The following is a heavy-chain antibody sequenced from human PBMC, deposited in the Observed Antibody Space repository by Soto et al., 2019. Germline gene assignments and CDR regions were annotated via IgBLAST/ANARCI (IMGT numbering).Heavy chain of an antibody. CDR2: ISHSGST. D-gene: IGHD2-15*01. CDR1: GGSFSGYY. J-gene: IGHJ6*02. CDR3: ARGRGSFKYCSGGSCYLGDYYGMDV. Sequence: SETLSLTCAVYGGSFSGYYWSWIRQPPGKGLEWIGEISHSGSTNYNPSLKSRVTISVDTSKNQFSLKLSSVTAADTAVYYCARGRGSFKYCSGGSCYLGDYYGMDVWGQGTTVTVLL. V-gene: IGHV4-34*01.